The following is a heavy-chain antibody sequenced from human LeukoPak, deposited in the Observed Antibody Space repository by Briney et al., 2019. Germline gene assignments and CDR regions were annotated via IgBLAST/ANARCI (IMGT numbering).Heavy chain of an antibody. CDR3: ARSGTYYDFWSGFLDYYYYMDV. J-gene: IGHJ6*03. Sequence: SETLSLTCTVSGGSISSYYWSWLRQPPGKGLEWIGYIYYSGSTNYNPPLKSRVTISVDTSKNQFSLKLSSVTAADTAVYYCARSGTYYDFWSGFLDYYYYMDVWGKGTTVTVSS. V-gene: IGHV4-59*12. CDR2: IYYSGST. CDR1: GGSISSYY. D-gene: IGHD3-3*01.